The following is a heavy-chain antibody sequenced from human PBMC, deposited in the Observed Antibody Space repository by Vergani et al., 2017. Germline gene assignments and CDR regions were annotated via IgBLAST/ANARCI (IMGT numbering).Heavy chain of an antibody. CDR3: AREMATIPGMDV. V-gene: IGHV3-21*01. J-gene: IGHJ6*02. CDR1: GFTFSSYS. CDR2: ISSSSSYI. Sequence: VQLVESGGGVVQPGRSLRLSCAASGFTFSSYSMNWVRQAPGKGLEWVSSISSSSSYIYYADSVKGRFTISRDNAKNSLYLQMNSLRAEDTAVYYCAREMATIPGMDVWGQGTTVTVSS. D-gene: IGHD5-24*01.